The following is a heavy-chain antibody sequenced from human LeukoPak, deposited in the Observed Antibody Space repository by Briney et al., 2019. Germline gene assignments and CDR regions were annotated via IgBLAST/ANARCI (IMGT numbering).Heavy chain of an antibody. J-gene: IGHJ6*02. Sequence: PSETLSLTCTVSGGSISSYYWSWIRQPAGKGLEWIGRIYTSGSTNYNPSLKSRVTMSVDTSKNQFSLKLSSVTAADTAVYYCARHTAAAGLYYYYGMDVWGQGTTVTVSS. CDR2: IYTSGST. CDR3: ARHTAAAGLYYYYGMDV. CDR1: GGSISSYY. D-gene: IGHD6-13*01. V-gene: IGHV4-4*07.